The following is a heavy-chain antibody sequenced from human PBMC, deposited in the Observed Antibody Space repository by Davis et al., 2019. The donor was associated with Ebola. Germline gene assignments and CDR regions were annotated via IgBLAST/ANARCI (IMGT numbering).Heavy chain of an antibody. CDR1: GGTFTNYA. J-gene: IGHJ4*02. CDR2: IIPVVDTK. D-gene: IGHD3-9*01. Sequence: SVKVSCKTSGGTFTNYAVNWVRQAPGQGLEWMGRIIPVVDTKDYAQKFQGRVTMTTDTSTSTAYMELRSLRSDDTAVYYCASGTDILTGYLVVWGQGTLVTVSS. V-gene: IGHV1-69*04. CDR3: ASGTDILTGYLVV.